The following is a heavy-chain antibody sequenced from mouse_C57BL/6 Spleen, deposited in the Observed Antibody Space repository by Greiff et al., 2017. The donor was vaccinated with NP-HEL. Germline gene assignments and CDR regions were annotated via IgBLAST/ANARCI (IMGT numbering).Heavy chain of an antibody. CDR1: GYSFTDYN. CDR3: ASPIYYYGSSYPFAY. V-gene: IGHV1-39*01. D-gene: IGHD1-1*01. J-gene: IGHJ3*01. Sequence: VQLKQSGPELVKPGASVKISCKASGYSFTDYNMNWVKQSNGKSLEWIGVINPNYGTTSYNQKFKGKATLTVDQSSSTAYMQLNSLTSEDSAVYYCASPIYYYGSSYPFAYWGQGTLVTVSA. CDR2: INPNYGTT.